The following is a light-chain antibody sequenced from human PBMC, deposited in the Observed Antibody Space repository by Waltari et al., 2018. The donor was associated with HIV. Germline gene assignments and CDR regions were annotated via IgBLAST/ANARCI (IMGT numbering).Light chain of an antibody. CDR1: QRVSSN. V-gene: IGKV3-15*01. CDR2: NAS. CDR3: QQYNSWPRT. Sequence: EIEMTQSPATLSVSPGERATLSCRASQRVSSNLAWYQQKFGQAPRLLIYNASTRATGIPARFSGSGSRTEFTLTISSLQSEDFAAYYCQQYNSWPRTFGQGP. J-gene: IGKJ1*01.